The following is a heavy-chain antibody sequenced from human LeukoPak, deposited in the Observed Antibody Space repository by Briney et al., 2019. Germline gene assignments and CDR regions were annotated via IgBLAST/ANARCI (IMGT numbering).Heavy chain of an antibody. Sequence: GASVKVSCKASGGPFSSYAISWVRQAPGQGLECMGRIIPILGIANYAQKFQGRVTITADKSTSTAYMELSSLRSEDTAVYYCARHAELPGYFDYWGQGTLVTVSS. CDR2: IIPILGIA. CDR3: ARHAELPGYFDY. J-gene: IGHJ4*02. V-gene: IGHV1-69*04. CDR1: GGPFSSYA. D-gene: IGHD1-26*01.